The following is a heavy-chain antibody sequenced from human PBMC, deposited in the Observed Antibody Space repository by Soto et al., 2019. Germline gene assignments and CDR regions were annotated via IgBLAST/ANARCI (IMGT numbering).Heavy chain of an antibody. V-gene: IGHV3-23*01. Sequence: GGSLRLSCVASGFTFSSYALNWVRQAPGRGLEWVSAISGSGGTTYYADSVKGRFTISRDNSKNTLFLQMNSLRAEDAAIYYCAKSPQVISTSFDYWGQGSLVTVSS. J-gene: IGHJ4*02. D-gene: IGHD3-22*01. CDR2: ISGSGGTT. CDR3: AKSPQVISTSFDY. CDR1: GFTFSSYA.